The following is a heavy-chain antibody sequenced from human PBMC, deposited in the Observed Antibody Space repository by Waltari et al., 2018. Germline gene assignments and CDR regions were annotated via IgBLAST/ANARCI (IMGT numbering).Heavy chain of an antibody. J-gene: IGHJ4*02. V-gene: IGHV3-49*04. Sequence: EVQLVESGGGLVQPGRSLRLSCTASGFTFGDYAMSWVRQAPGKGLEWVVFIRSKAYGGTTEYAASVKGRFTISRDDSKSIAYLQMNSLKTEDTAVYYCTSGKWFGELLDYWGQGTLVTVSS. CDR3: TSGKWFGELLDY. D-gene: IGHD3-10*01. CDR2: IRSKAYGGTT. CDR1: GFTFGDYA.